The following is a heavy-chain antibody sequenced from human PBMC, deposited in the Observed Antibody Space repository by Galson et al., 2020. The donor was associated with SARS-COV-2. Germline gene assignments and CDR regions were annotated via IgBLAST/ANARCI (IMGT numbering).Heavy chain of an antibody. J-gene: IGHJ4*02. V-gene: IGHV1-2*02. D-gene: IGHD1-26*01. CDR2: INPNSGGT. CDR1: GYTFTDYY. Sequence: ASVKVSCKASGYTFTDYYMHWVRQAPGQGLEWMGWINPNSGGTNYAQKFQGRVTTTRDMSTSTAYMELSRLRSDDTAVYYCARDQGGGSYRLGFDYWGQGTLVTVS. CDR3: ARDQGGGSYRLGFDY.